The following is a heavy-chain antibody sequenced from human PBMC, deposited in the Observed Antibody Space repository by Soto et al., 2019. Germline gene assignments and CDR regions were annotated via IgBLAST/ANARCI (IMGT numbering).Heavy chain of an antibody. CDR3: AGAAGSYIHLES. V-gene: IGHV4-59*01. CDR1: GGSISSYY. CDR2: IYYSGST. Sequence: SETLSLTCTVSGGSISSYYWSWIRQPPGKGLEWIGYIYYSGSTNYNPSLKSRVTISLDTSKYQLSLKLSSVTDADTAVYYCAGAAGSYIHLESWGQGTLVTVSS. J-gene: IGHJ4*02. D-gene: IGHD1-26*01.